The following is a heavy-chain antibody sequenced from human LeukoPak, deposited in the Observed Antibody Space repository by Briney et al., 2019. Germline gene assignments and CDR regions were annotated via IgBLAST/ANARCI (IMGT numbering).Heavy chain of an antibody. Sequence: SETLSLTCAVSGASISSHYWTWIRQPPGKGLDWIGYVYYSGSTNYNPSLKSRVTISVDTSKNQSSLNLTSVTAADTAIYYCARLRSDYGSGWFQYFQPWGPGTLVIVSS. CDR1: GASISSHY. V-gene: IGHV4-59*11. CDR2: VYYSGST. CDR3: ARLRSDYGSGWFQYFQP. D-gene: IGHD6-19*01. J-gene: IGHJ1*01.